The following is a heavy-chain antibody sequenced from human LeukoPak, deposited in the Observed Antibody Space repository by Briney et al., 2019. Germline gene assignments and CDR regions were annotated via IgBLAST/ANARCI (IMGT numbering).Heavy chain of an antibody. CDR1: GGTFSSYA. CDR3: ARDHYYDSSGYYYEGAFDI. Sequence: SVTVSCKASGGTFSSYAISWVRQAPGQGLEWMGGIIPIFGTANYAQKFQGRVTITADESTSTAYMELSSLRSEDTAVYYCARDHYYDSSGYYYEGAFDIWGQGTMVTVSS. D-gene: IGHD3-22*01. CDR2: IIPIFGTA. V-gene: IGHV1-69*13. J-gene: IGHJ3*02.